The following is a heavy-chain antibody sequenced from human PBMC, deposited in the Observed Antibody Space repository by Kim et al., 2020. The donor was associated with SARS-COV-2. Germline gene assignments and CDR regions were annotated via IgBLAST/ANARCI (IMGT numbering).Heavy chain of an antibody. Sequence: GGSLRLSCAASGFTFSDYYMSWIRQAPGKGLEWVSYISSSSSYTNYADSVKGRFTISRDNAKNSLYLQMNSLRAEDTAVYYCARVWVGRGYDLFFSVYYFDYWGQGTLVTVSS. J-gene: IGHJ4*02. V-gene: IGHV3-11*06. CDR1: GFTFSDYY. CDR2: ISSSSSYT. D-gene: IGHD5-12*01. CDR3: ARVWVGRGYDLFFSVYYFDY.